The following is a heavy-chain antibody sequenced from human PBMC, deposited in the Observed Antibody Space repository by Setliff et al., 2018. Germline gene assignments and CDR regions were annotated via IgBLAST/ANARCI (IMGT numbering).Heavy chain of an antibody. D-gene: IGHD1-26*01. CDR3: ARSSGSYHTYYFDY. Sequence: ASVKVSCKASGYTFTGYYMHWVRQAPGQGLEWMGWINPNSGGTNYAQKFQGRVTMTRDTSISTAYMELSRLRSDDTAVYYCARSSGSYHTYYFDYWGQGTLVTVPQ. J-gene: IGHJ4*02. CDR1: GYTFTGYY. CDR2: INPNSGGT. V-gene: IGHV1-2*02.